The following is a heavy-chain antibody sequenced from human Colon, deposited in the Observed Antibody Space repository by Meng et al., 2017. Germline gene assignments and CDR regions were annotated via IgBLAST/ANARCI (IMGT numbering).Heavy chain of an antibody. CDR1: GFTFSSYA. CDR2: ISLTGGKT. CDR3: AKHGGP. Sequence: GESLKISCAASGFTFSSYAMGWVRQAPGKGLEWISSISLTGGKTFHADSVKGRFTISRDNSKKTLYLQMNSRRAEDTAEYYCAKHGGPWGQGTLVTVSS. D-gene: IGHD3-10*01. V-gene: IGHV3-23*01. J-gene: IGHJ4*02.